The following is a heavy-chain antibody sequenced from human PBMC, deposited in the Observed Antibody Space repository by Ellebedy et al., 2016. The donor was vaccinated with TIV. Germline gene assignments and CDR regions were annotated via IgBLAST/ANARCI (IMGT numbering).Heavy chain of an antibody. CDR2: ISISGTDT. CDR3: TKAFRRSSGWYLAFDY. CDR1: GFTVSTYA. V-gene: IGHV3-23*01. Sequence: PGGSLRLSCAVSGFTVSTYAMTWVRQAPGKGLEWVSGISISGTDTYYTDSVKGRFTMSRDNSKNTLYLQMDSLRAEDTAVYYCTKAFRRSSGWYLAFDYWGQGTLVTVSS. D-gene: IGHD6-19*01. J-gene: IGHJ4*02.